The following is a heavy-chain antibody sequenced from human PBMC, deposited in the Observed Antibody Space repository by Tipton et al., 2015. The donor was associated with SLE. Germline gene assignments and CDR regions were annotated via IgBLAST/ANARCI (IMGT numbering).Heavy chain of an antibody. CDR3: ANGMFRGLIIPSPFDY. V-gene: IGHV3-23*01. CDR2: ISGSGGDI. Sequence: GSLRLSCAASGFTFSSDAMSWVRQAPGKGLEWVSIISGSGGDIKYADSVDGRFTLSRDNSKNTLDLQMNSLRVEDTAIYYCANGMFRGLIIPSPFDYCGQGTLVTVSS. D-gene: IGHD3-10*01. J-gene: IGHJ4*02. CDR1: GFTFSSDA.